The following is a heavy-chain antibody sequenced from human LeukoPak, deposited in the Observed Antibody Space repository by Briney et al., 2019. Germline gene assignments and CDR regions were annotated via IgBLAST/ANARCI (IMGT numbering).Heavy chain of an antibody. CDR3: ASAPNYYDSSSYKTWLDN. D-gene: IGHD3-22*01. CDR1: GFTFSDYS. CDR2: ISSSGSLI. J-gene: IGHJ4*02. V-gene: IGHV3-21*01. Sequence: PGGSLRLSCAASGFTFSDYSMKWVRQAPGKGLEWVSSISSSGSLIYYADLVKGRFTVSRDNAKNSLFLQMNSLRDEDTAVYYCASAPNYYDSSSYKTWLDNWGQGTLVTVSS.